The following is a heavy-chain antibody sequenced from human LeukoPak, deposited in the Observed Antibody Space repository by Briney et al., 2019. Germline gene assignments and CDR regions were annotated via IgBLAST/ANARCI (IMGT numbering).Heavy chain of an antibody. CDR2: IYPGDSDT. CDR3: ARRGIAVAGTPAEYFQH. Sequence: GESLKISCKGSGYTFTNYWIGWVRQMPGKGLEWMGIIYPGDSDTRYSPSFQGQVTISADESISTAYLQWSGLKASDTAMYYCARRGIAVAGTPAEYFQHWGQGTLVTVSS. CDR1: GYTFTNYW. D-gene: IGHD6-19*01. V-gene: IGHV5-51*01. J-gene: IGHJ1*01.